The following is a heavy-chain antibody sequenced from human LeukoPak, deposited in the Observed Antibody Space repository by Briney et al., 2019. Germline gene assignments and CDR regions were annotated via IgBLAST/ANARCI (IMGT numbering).Heavy chain of an antibody. CDR1: GFTFGSFA. D-gene: IGHD2-8*01. CDR3: AKSTVYCTNGVCSYYFDY. J-gene: IGHJ4*02. CDR2: IIGSGGST. V-gene: IGHV3-23*01. Sequence: GGSLRLSCAASGFTFGSFAMGWARQPPGKGRGWVPAIIGSGGSTYYADSVKGRFTISRDNSKNTLYLQMNSLRAEDTAVYYCAKSTVYCTNGVCSYYFDYWGQGTLVTVSS.